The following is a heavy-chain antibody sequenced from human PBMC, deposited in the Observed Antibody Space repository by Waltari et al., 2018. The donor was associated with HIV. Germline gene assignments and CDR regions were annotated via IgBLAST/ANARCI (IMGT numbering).Heavy chain of an antibody. CDR3: AKLNTGSED. Sequence: EVQLLESGGGLVQPGGSLRLSCAASGFSFSNYGMSWVRRAPGWGLEWVSSIGGIGATIYYADSVKGRFTISRDNSRNILYLQMNSLRAEDTALYFCAKLNTGSEDWGQGTLVTVSS. CDR1: GFSFSNYG. D-gene: IGHD3-10*01. V-gene: IGHV3-23*01. CDR2: IGGIGATI. J-gene: IGHJ4*02.